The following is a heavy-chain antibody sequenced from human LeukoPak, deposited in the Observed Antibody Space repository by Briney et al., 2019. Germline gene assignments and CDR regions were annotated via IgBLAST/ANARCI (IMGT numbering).Heavy chain of an antibody. CDR2: IHQDGNEK. V-gene: IGHV3-7*04. CDR3: ARGDKFSGDY. CDR1: GFTLSSYN. D-gene: IGHD2-15*01. J-gene: IGHJ4*02. Sequence: PGGSLRLSCAASGFTLSSYNMWWVRQAPGKGLEWVANIHQDGNEKYYVDSVKGRFTISRDNAKNSLYLQMNSLRAEDTAVYYCARGDKFSGDYWGQGTLVTVSS.